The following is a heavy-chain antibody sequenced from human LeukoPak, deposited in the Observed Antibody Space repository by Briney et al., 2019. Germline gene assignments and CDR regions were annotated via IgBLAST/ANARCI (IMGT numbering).Heavy chain of an antibody. Sequence: PSETLSLTCTVSGGSISSYYWSWIRQPPGKGLEWIGYIYYSGSTNYNPSLKSRVTISVDTSKNQFSLKLSSVTAADTAVYYCARHVTGARFDPWGQGTLVTVSS. CDR2: IYYSGST. D-gene: IGHD1-26*01. V-gene: IGHV4-59*08. CDR1: GGSISSYY. CDR3: ARHVTGARFDP. J-gene: IGHJ5*02.